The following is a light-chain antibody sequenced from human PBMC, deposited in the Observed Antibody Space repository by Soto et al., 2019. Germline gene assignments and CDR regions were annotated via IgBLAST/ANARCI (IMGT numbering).Light chain of an antibody. CDR1: QSVSSSY. Sequence: EIVLPQSPGTLSLSPGERATLSCRASQSVSSSYLAWYQQKPGQAPRLLIFGASSRATGIPDRFSGSGSGTDFTLTISRLEPEDFAVYFCQQYGSSAPLTFGGGTKVEI. CDR3: QQYGSSAPLT. J-gene: IGKJ4*01. V-gene: IGKV3-20*01. CDR2: GAS.